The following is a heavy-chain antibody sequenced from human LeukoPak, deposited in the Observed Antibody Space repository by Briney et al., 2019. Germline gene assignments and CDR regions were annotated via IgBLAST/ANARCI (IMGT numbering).Heavy chain of an antibody. CDR1: GVSFSGYS. CDR2: ISPSGAT. Sequence: SETLSLTCAVYGVSFSGYSWTWLRQPPGKVLEWIGEISPSGATNYSPSLKSRVTISIDTSKNQFFLNLSSVTAADTAIYYCARAIPGTGYWGQGTLVTVSS. D-gene: IGHD6-13*01. CDR3: ARAIPGTGY. J-gene: IGHJ4*02. V-gene: IGHV4-34*01.